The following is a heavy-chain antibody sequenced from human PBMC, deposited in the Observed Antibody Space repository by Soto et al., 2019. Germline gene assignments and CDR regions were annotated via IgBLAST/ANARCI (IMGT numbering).Heavy chain of an antibody. V-gene: IGHV1-18*01. CDR3: SRESHCGSNRCYFGH. CDR1: GYTFTSYG. J-gene: IGHJ4*02. CDR2: ISPYSGNT. D-gene: IGHD2-2*01. Sequence: EASVKVSCKASGYTFTSYGISWVRQAPGQWLEWMGWISPYSGNTNYAHNLQARDTMTRDDSTTTVYMEGKSLRATDRAVYYWSRESHCGSNRCYFGHWRQGPPVTASS.